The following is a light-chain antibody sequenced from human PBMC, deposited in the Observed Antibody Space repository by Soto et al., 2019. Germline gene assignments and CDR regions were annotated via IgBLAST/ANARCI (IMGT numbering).Light chain of an antibody. J-gene: IGKJ3*01. Sequence: DIQMTQSPSSLSASVGDRVTITCQASQAINNYLNWYQQKPGKPPKLLIYEASNLEAGVPSRFSGGGSGTDFTFSITSLQPEDVATYYCQQYESLPPLFGPGTTVQIK. CDR1: QAINNY. V-gene: IGKV1-33*01. CDR3: QQYESLPPL. CDR2: EAS.